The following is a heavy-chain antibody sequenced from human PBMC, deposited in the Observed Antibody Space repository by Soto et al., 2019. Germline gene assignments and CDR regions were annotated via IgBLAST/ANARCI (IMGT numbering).Heavy chain of an antibody. Sequence: QVQLVQSGAEVKKPGSSVKVSCKASGGTFSSYAISWVRQAPGQGLEWRGGIIPIVGTANYVQKFQGRVTITADDSTSTAYLDMSSLRSADTAFYYCARSGAREYVCGSYRYTDYYFDSWGQGTLVTVSS. CDR3: ARSGAREYVCGSYRYTDYYFDS. CDR2: IIPIVGTA. D-gene: IGHD3-16*02. V-gene: IGHV1-69*01. CDR1: GGTFSSYA. J-gene: IGHJ4*02.